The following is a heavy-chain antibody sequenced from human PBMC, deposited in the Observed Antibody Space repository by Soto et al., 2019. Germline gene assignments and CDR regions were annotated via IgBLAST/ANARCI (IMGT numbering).Heavy chain of an antibody. D-gene: IGHD3-22*01. CDR1: EGTFNNYA. CDR2: IIPLFDAV. V-gene: IGHV1-69*06. J-gene: IGHJ4*02. CDR3: ARDDALRETSGYFYLDY. Sequence: QVQLVQSGAEVKKPGSSVRVSCKTSEGTFNNYAISWVRQAPGQGLEWMGGIIPLFDAVKYAQKFQGRVTITADKSTSTAYMELYTLTSEDTAVYYCARDDALRETSGYFYLDYWGQGTPVTVTS.